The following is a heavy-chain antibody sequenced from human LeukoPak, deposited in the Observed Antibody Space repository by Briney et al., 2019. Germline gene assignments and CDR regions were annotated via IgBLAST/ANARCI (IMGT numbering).Heavy chain of an antibody. CDR1: GGTISSYY. CDR3: ARIAAAGFDY. J-gene: IGHJ4*02. D-gene: IGHD6-13*01. V-gene: IGHV4-59*08. Sequence: SETLSLTCTVSGGTISSYYWSWIRQPPGKGLEWIGYIYYSGSTNYNPSLKSRVTISVDTSKNQFSLKLSSVTAADTAVYYCARIAAAGFDYWGQGTLVTVSS. CDR2: IYYSGST.